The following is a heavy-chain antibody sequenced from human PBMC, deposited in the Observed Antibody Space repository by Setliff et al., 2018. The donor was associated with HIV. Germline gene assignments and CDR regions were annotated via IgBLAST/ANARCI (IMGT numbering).Heavy chain of an antibody. D-gene: IGHD3-22*01. Sequence: SETLSLTCVVSGDSIDNKYYWAWIRQPPGKGLEWIGTVYHTGTAYYNSSLKSRVAISIDTSNNRFSLRLYSVTAADTAMYYCARQNYYDISGYYERPLDFDYWGQGTLVTVS. CDR1: GDSIDNKYY. V-gene: IGHV4-38-2*01. CDR3: ARQNYYDISGYYERPLDFDY. CDR2: VYHTGTA. J-gene: IGHJ4*02.